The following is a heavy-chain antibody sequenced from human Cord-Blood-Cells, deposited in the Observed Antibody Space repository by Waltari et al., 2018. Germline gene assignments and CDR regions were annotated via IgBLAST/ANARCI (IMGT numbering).Heavy chain of an antibody. V-gene: IGHV4-59*01. D-gene: IGHD3-3*01. J-gene: IGHJ3*02. Sequence: QVQLQASGPGLVTPSETLSLTCTVSGGSISSYYWSWIRQPPRKGLEWIGYIYYSGSTNYNPSLKSRVTISVDTSKNQFSLKLSSVTAADTAVYYCARSRDYDFWSGYYDAFDIWGQGTMVTVSS. CDR2: IYYSGST. CDR3: ARSRDYDFWSGYYDAFDI. CDR1: GGSISSYY.